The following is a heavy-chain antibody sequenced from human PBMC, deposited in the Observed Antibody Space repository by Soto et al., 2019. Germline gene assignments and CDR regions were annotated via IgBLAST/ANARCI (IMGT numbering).Heavy chain of an antibody. CDR3: TRDPGRNWFDP. J-gene: IGHJ5*02. CDR2: VNGDGSTR. V-gene: IGHV3-74*01. CDR1: GFALSNYW. Sequence: GGSLRLSCAASGFALSNYWMHWVRQVPGKGLVWVSRVNGDGSTRNSADSVKGRFTISRDNAKNTLYLQMDSLRAEDTAVYYCTRDPGRNWFDPWGQGTLVTVS.